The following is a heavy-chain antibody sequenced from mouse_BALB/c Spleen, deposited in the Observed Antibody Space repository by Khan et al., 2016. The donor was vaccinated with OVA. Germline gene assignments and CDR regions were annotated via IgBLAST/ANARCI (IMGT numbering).Heavy chain of an antibody. J-gene: IGHJ3*01. Sequence: VKLQQPGAELVRPGVSVKISCKGSGYTFTDYAMHWVKQSHAKSLEWIGVISTYYGDANYNQKFKGKATMTVDKSSSTAYMELARLTSEDSAIYYCARSHSGFAYWGQGTLVTVS. CDR2: ISTYYGDA. CDR1: GYTFTDYA. CDR3: ARSHSGFAY. V-gene: IGHV1S137*01.